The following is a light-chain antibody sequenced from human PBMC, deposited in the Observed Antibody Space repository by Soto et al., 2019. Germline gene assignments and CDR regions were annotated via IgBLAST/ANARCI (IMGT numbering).Light chain of an antibody. CDR2: GAS. V-gene: IGKV3-15*01. CDR1: QSVSSN. CDR3: QQYNNWPLGYT. Sequence: EIVMTQSPATLSASPGERATLSCRASQSVSSNLAWYQQKPGQAPRLLIYGASTRATGFPARFSGSGSGTEFTLTISSLQSEDFAVYYCQQYNNWPLGYTFGQGTKLEIK. J-gene: IGKJ2*01.